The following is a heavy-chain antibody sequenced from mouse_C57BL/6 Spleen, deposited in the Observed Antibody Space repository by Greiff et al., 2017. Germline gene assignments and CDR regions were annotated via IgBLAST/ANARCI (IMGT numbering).Heavy chain of an antibody. CDR3: ARPYYYGSSLAWFAY. CDR2: IDPNSGGT. V-gene: IGHV1-72*01. J-gene: IGHJ3*01. Sequence: QVHVKQPGAELVKPGASVKLSCKASGYTFTSYWMHWVKQRPGRGLEWIGRIDPNSGGTKYNEKFKSKATLTVDKPSSTAYMQLSSLTSEDSAVYYCARPYYYGSSLAWFAYWGQGTLVTVSA. CDR1: GYTFTSYW. D-gene: IGHD1-1*01.